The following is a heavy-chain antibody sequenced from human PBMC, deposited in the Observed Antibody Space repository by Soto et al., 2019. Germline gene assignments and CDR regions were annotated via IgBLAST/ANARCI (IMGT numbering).Heavy chain of an antibody. CDR2: TYYRSRWYK. J-gene: IGHJ4*01. D-gene: IGHD3-16*02. CDR3: AREISGIAITYGIIIAPFDY. V-gene: IGHV6-1*01. Sequence: SQTLSLTCAISGDSVSSNSVAWNWIRQSPSRGLEWLGRTYYRSRWYKDYAVSVKSRIIINSDTSKNQFSLQLNSVTPEDTAVYYCAREISGIAITYGIIIAPFDYWGQGSPVTVSS. CDR1: GDSVSSNSVA.